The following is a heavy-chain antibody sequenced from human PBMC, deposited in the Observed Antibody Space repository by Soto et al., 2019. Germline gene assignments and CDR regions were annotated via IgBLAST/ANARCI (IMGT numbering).Heavy chain of an antibody. CDR2: ISGSDDST. V-gene: IGHV3-23*01. CDR1: GFTFSSYA. Sequence: PWGSLRLSCAASGFTFSSYAMSWVRQAPGKGLEWVSVISGSDDSTYYADSVKGRFTISRDNSKNTLYLQMNSLRAEDTAVYYCAKRSSSSTFDYWGQGTLVTVSS. J-gene: IGHJ4*02. CDR3: AKRSSSSTFDY. D-gene: IGHD6-6*01.